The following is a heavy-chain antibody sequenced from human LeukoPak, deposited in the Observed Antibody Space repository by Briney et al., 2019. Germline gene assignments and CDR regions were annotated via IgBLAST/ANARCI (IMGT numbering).Heavy chain of an antibody. CDR3: AMGRTSFDY. CDR2: MSHSGST. J-gene: IGHJ4*02. CDR1: GGYISSYY. Sequence: SETLSLTCTVSGGYISSYYWSWIRQPPGKGLEWIGYMSHSGSTNYSPSLKSRVTISLDTSKNQFSLKPTSVTAADTAVYYCAMGRTSFDYWGQGTLVTVSS. V-gene: IGHV4-59*01. D-gene: IGHD4/OR15-4a*01.